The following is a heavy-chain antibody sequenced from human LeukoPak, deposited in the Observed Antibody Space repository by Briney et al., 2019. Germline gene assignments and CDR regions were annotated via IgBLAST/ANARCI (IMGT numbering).Heavy chain of an antibody. CDR3: ARRESTYQNYYYFYYMDV. J-gene: IGHJ6*03. Sequence: GGSLRLSCAASGFTFDDYGMSWVRQAPEKGLEWVSGINWNGGSTDYADSVKGRFTISRDNAKNSLYLQMDSLRAEDTALYYCARRESTYQNYYYFYYMDVWGKGTTVTVSS. CDR1: GFTFDDYG. CDR2: INWNGGST. V-gene: IGHV3-20*04.